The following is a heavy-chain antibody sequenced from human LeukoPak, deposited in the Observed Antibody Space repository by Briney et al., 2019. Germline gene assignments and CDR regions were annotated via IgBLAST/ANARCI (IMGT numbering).Heavy chain of an antibody. D-gene: IGHD7-27*01. J-gene: IGHJ6*02. CDR2: IYYSGST. V-gene: IGHV4-31*03. CDR1: GGSISSGGYY. CDR3: VRDALPPSGYYYYGMDV. Sequence: PSETLSLTCTVSGGSISSGGYYWSWIRQHPGKGLEWIGYIYYSGSTYYNPSLKSRVTISVDTSKNQFSLKLSSVTAADTAVCYCVRDALPPSGYYYYGMDVWGQGTTVTVSS.